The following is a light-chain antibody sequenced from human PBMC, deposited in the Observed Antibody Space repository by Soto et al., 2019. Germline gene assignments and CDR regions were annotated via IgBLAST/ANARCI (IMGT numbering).Light chain of an antibody. J-gene: IGKJ4*01. V-gene: IGKV1-39*01. CDR2: GAN. Sequence: DIQMTQSPSSLSASVGDRVTITCRASQSISYDLNWYQQKPGKAPRLLIYGANSLESGVPLRFSGSGSRTDFTLTINNLQPEDFTTYYCQQSYTTPLTFGRGTKADIK. CDR1: QSISYD. CDR3: QQSYTTPLT.